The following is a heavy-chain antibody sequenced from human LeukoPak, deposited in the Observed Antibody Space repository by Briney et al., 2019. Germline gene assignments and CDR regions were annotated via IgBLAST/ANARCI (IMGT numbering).Heavy chain of an antibody. V-gene: IGHV4-39*01. CDR1: GGSIRGSYYY. D-gene: IGHD3-3*01. CDR2: IYGSGST. Sequence: KPSETLSLTCTVSGGSIRGSYYYWGWIRQPPGKGLEWIGSIYGSGSTYYNPSLKSRVTISVDTSEKQFSLKLSSVTAADTAVYYCARVYGFWSGEDVWGQGTTVTVSS. CDR3: ARVYGFWSGEDV. J-gene: IGHJ6*02.